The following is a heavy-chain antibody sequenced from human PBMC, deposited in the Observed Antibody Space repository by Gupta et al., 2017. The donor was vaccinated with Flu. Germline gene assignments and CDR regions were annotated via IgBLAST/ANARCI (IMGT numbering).Heavy chain of an antibody. CDR2: ISYDGSNK. J-gene: IGHJ4*02. Sequence: QVQLVESGGGVVQPGRSLRLSCAASGFTFSSYGMHWVRQAPGKGLEWVAVISYDGSNKYYADSVKGRFTISRDNSKNTLYLQMNSLRAEDTAVYYCAKDFGSGWFNGFDYWGQGTLVTVSS. CDR3: AKDFGSGWFNGFDY. CDR1: GFTFSSYG. V-gene: IGHV3-30*18. D-gene: IGHD6-19*01.